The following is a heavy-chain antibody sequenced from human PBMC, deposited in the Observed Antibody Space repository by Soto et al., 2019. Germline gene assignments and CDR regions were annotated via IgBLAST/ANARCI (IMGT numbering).Heavy chain of an antibody. CDR3: ASWRSYSGSYCFDY. CDR1: GDTFNSYT. D-gene: IGHD1-26*01. CDR2: VVPMYDSV. Sequence: ASVKVSCKASGDTFNSYTINWVRQAPGRGLEWVGQVVPMYDSVNYAENFQGRVTITADKSTKTAYMELTSLRSEDTALYFCASWRSYSGSYCFDYWGQGTLVTVSS. V-gene: IGHV1-69*06. J-gene: IGHJ4*02.